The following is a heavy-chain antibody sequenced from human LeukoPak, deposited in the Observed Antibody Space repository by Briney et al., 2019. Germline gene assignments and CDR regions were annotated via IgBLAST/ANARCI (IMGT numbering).Heavy chain of an antibody. V-gene: IGHV4-59*03. CDR2: ISYSGET. D-gene: IGHD4-17*01. CDR3: AKSHPAVTTTDWYFDL. J-gene: IGHJ2*01. CDR1: GGSFSSDY. Sequence: KPSQTLSLTCTVSGGSFSSDYWSWIRQSPGKGLEWIGYISYSGETKYSPSLKSRVTMSGDRSKNTFSLRMTSVTAADTAVYFCAKSHPAVTTTDWYFDLWGRGTLVTISS.